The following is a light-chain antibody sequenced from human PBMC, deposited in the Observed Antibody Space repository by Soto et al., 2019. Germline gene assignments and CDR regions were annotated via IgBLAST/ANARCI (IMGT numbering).Light chain of an antibody. J-gene: IGLJ3*02. V-gene: IGLV2-14*01. Sequence: QSALTQPASVSGSPGQSITISCTGTSSDVGTYNFVSWYQQHPGKAPNLMIYEVSSRPSGVSNRFSGSKSGNTASLTISGLQAEDEADYYCSSYSSTSTPGVFGGGTQLTVL. CDR2: EVS. CDR1: SSDVGTYNF. CDR3: SSYSSTSTPGV.